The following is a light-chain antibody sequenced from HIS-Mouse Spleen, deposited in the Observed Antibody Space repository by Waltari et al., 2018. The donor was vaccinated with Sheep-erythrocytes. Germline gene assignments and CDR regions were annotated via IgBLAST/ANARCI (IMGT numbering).Light chain of an antibody. V-gene: IGKV4-1*01. CDR1: QSVLYSSNKKNY. J-gene: IGKJ4*01. CDR2: SAS. Sequence: DIVMTQSPDSLAVSLGERATINCKSSQSVLYSSNKKNYLAWYQQKPGQPPMLLIYSASTRESGVPDRCRGSGSGTDFTLTISSLQAEDVAVYYCQQYYSTLTFGGGTKVEIK. CDR3: QQYYSTLT.